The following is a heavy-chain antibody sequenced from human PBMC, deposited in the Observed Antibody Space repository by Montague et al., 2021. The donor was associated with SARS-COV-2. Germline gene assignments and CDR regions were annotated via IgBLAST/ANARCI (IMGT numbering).Heavy chain of an antibody. CDR3: ARDISVAGLFDY. J-gene: IGHJ4*02. CDR2: ISISGST. D-gene: IGHD6-19*01. CDR1: GGSISSGSYY. V-gene: IGHV4-61*02. Sequence: TLSLTCTVSGGSISSGSYYWSWIRQPPGKGLEWIGRISISGSTYYNPSLKSRVTISVDTSKNQFSLKLSSVTAADTAVYYCARDISVAGLFDYWGQGTLVTVSS.